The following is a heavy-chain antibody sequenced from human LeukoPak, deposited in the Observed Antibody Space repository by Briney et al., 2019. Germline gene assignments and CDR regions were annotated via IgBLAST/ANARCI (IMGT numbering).Heavy chain of an antibody. CDR1: GYTFTSYD. CDR3: AREGLYSYGYYFDY. Sequence: ASVKVSCKASGYTFTSYDINWVRQATGQGLEWMGWMNPNSGNTGYAQKFQGRVTMTRNTSISTAYMELSRLRSDDTAVYYCAREGLYSYGYYFDYWGQGALVTVSS. D-gene: IGHD5-18*01. V-gene: IGHV1-8*01. J-gene: IGHJ4*02. CDR2: MNPNSGNT.